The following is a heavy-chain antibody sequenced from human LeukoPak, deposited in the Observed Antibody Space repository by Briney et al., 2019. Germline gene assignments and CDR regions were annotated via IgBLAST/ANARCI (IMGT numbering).Heavy chain of an antibody. CDR2: INHSGST. V-gene: IGHV4-34*01. J-gene: IGHJ4*02. Sequence: PSETLSLTCAVYGGSLSGYYWSWIRQPPGKGLEWIGEINHSGSTNYNPSLKSRVTISVDTSKNQFSLKLSSVTAADTAVYYCARGRTSGATHGYYWGQGTLVTVSS. CDR1: GGSLSGYY. CDR3: ARGRTSGATHGYY. D-gene: IGHD1-26*01.